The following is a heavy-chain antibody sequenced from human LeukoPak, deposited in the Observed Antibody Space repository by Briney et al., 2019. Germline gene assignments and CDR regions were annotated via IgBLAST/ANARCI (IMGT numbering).Heavy chain of an antibody. D-gene: IGHD2-15*01. CDR2: FSGGVSTT. V-gene: IGHV3-23*01. J-gene: IGHJ4*02. Sequence: GGSLRLSCAASGFTFNNYAMSWVRQAPGKGLEWVSVFSGGVSTTYYAYFVKGRFTISRDNSKNMLYLQMNSLRVEDTAVYYCAKAPQRSCGGVRCYPFDYWGQGALVTVSS. CDR3: AKAPQRSCGGVRCYPFDY. CDR1: GFTFNNYA.